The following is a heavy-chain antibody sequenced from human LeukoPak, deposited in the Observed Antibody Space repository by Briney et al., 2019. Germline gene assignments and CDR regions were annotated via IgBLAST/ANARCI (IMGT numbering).Heavy chain of an antibody. J-gene: IGHJ4*02. CDR3: ARHPYYYDSSGYTYYFDY. V-gene: IGHV5-51*01. CDR1: GYSFTSYW. D-gene: IGHD3-22*01. Sequence: GESLKISCKGSGYSFTSYWIGWVRQMAGKGLEWMGIIYPGDSDTRYSPSFQGQVTISADKSISTAYLQWSSLKASDTAMYYCARHPYYYDSSGYTYYFDYWGQGTLVTVSS. CDR2: IYPGDSDT.